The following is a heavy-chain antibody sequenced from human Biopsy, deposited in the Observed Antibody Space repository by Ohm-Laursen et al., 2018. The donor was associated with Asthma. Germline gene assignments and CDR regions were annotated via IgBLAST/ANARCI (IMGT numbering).Heavy chain of an antibody. Sequence: TLSLTCPVSGGSISSGGYYWSWIRQHPGKGLEWIGDIYYSGSTYYNPSLKSRVTISVDTSKNQFSLKLSSVTAADTVVYYCARVKDGYNFDFWGQGTLVTVSS. V-gene: IGHV4-31*03. CDR3: ARVKDGYNFDF. D-gene: IGHD5-24*01. CDR1: GGSISSGGYY. CDR2: IYYSGST. J-gene: IGHJ4*02.